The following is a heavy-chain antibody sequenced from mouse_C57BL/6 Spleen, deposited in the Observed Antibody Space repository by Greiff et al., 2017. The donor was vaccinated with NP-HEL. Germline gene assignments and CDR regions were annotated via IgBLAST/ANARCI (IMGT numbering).Heavy chain of an antibody. CDR2: IYPRSGNT. CDR3: ARDYGSSYVHYFDY. D-gene: IGHD1-1*01. V-gene: IGHV1-81*01. Sequence: VQLQQSGAELARPGASVKLSCKASGYTFTSYGISWVKQRTGQGLEWIGEIYPRSGNTYYNEKFKGKATLTADKSSSTAYMALRSLTSEDSAVYFCARDYGSSYVHYFDYWGQSTTLTVSS. CDR1: GYTFTSYG. J-gene: IGHJ2*01.